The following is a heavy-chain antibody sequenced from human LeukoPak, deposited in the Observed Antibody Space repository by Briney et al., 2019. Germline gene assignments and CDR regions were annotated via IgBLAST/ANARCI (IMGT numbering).Heavy chain of an antibody. CDR3: TTDFEMLEWELPYYFDY. V-gene: IGHV4-4*07. Sequence: PSETLSLTCTVSGGSISSYYWSWIRQPAGKGLEWIGRIYTSGSTNYNPSLKSRVTISVDTSKNQFSLKLSSVTAADTAVYYCTTDFEMLEWELPYYFDYWGQGTLVTVSS. J-gene: IGHJ4*02. D-gene: IGHD1-26*01. CDR2: IYTSGST. CDR1: GGSISSYY.